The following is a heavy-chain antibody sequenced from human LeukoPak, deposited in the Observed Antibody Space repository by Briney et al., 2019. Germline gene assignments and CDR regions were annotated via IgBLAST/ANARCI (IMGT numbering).Heavy chain of an antibody. J-gene: IGHJ4*02. V-gene: IGHV3-21*01. CDR1: GFSFSSYT. Sequence: PGGSLRLSCAASGFSFSSYTMNWVRQAPGKGLEWVSSISSSSYIYYADSVKGRFTISRDNAKNSLYLQMNSLRAEDTAVYYCARDLVLGLRYFGGDCYSDYWGQGTLVTVSS. CDR2: ISSSSYI. D-gene: IGHD2-21*02. CDR3: ARDLVLGLRYFGGDCYSDY.